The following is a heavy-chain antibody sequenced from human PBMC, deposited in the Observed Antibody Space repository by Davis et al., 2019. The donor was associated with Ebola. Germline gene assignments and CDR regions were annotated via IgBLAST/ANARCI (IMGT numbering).Heavy chain of an antibody. CDR3: TFYGDYAGY. J-gene: IGHJ4*02. CDR1: EFSVNNDY. CDR2: IKSKTDGGTT. D-gene: IGHD4-17*01. V-gene: IGHV3-15*01. Sequence: GESLKISCTASEFSVNNDYMNWVRQAPGKGLEWVGRIKSKTDGGTTDYAAPVKGRFTISRDDSKNTLYLQMNSLKTEDTAVYYCTFYGDYAGYWGQGTLVTVSS.